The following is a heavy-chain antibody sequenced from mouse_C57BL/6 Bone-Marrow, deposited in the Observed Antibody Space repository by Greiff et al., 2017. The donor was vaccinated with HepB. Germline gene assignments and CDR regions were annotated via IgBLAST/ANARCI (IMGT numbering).Heavy chain of an antibody. CDR3: AGYGYDDAMDY. Sequence: VHLVESGPELVKPGASVKISCKASGYAFSSSWMNWVKQRPGKGLEWIGRIYPGDGDTNYNGKFKGKATLTADKSSSTAYMQLSSLTSEDSAVYFCAGYGYDDAMDYWGQGTSVTVSS. D-gene: IGHD2-2*01. CDR2: IYPGDGDT. CDR1: GYAFSSSW. V-gene: IGHV1-82*01. J-gene: IGHJ4*01.